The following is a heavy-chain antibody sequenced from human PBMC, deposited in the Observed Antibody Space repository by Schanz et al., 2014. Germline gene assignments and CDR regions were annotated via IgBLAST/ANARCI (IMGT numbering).Heavy chain of an antibody. CDR3: ATMWEYCTATACQILEVLDV. Sequence: QVQLVQSGPEVKKPGSSVKVSCQAFGDTFSKYNIMWVRQAPGQGLEWVGWISPYTGNTHYFDKMEGRVTMTTDTSTSTAYMELRSLRSDDTAMYYCATMWEYCTATACQILEVLDVWGQGTMVTVSS. CDR1: GDTFSKYN. V-gene: IGHV1-18*04. CDR2: ISPYTGNT. D-gene: IGHD2-8*02. J-gene: IGHJ3*01.